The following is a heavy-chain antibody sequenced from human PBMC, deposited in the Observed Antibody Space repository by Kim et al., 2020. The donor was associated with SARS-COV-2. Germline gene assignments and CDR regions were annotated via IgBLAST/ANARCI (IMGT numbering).Heavy chain of an antibody. CDR2: INSDGSST. CDR1: GFTFSSYW. D-gene: IGHD1-26*01. CDR3: ARGGLGGSYDP. V-gene: IGHV3-74*01. J-gene: IGHJ5*02. Sequence: GGSLRLSCAASGFTFSSYWMHWVRQAPGKGLVWVSRINSDGSSTSYADSVKGRFTISRDNAKNKLYLQMNSLRAEDTAVYYCARGGLGGSYDPWGQGTLVTVSS.